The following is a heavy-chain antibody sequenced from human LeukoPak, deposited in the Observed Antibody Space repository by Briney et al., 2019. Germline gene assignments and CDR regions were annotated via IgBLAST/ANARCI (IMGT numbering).Heavy chain of an antibody. V-gene: IGHV1-2*02. Sequence: ASVKVSCKASRYIFTGYFIHWVRQVPGQGLEWMGWINPKNGGTNPAEKFQGRVTMTRDTSLSTAFMELTGLTSDDTAVYFYAREPPYTGHCDITTCDVSRFDLWGQGTLVTVSS. J-gene: IGHJ4*02. CDR3: AREPPYTGHCDITTCDVSRFDL. CDR1: RYIFTGYF. CDR2: INPKNGGT. D-gene: IGHD2-2*01.